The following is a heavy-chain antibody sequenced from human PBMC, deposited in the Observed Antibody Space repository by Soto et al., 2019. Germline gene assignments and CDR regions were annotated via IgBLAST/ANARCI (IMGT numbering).Heavy chain of an antibody. Sequence: SETLSLTCTVSGGSISSYYWSWIRQPAGKGLEWIGRIYTSGSTNYNPSLKSRVTMSVDTSKNQFSLKLSSVTAADTAVYYCARVAVASTELYTNYYYGMDVWGQGTTVTVSS. D-gene: IGHD6-19*01. V-gene: IGHV4-4*07. CDR2: IYTSGST. CDR1: GGSISSYY. CDR3: ARVAVASTELYTNYYYGMDV. J-gene: IGHJ6*02.